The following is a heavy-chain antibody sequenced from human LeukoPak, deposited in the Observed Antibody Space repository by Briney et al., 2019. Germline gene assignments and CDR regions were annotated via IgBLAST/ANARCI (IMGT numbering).Heavy chain of an antibody. D-gene: IGHD3-22*01. J-gene: IGHJ4*02. CDR3: AKALYDSSGYYYDY. V-gene: IGHV3-13*01. CDR1: GFTSSSYD. Sequence: GGSLRLSCAASGFTSSSYDMHWVRQATGKGLEWVSAIGTAGDTYYPGSVKGRFTISRENAKNSLYLQMNSLRAGDTAVYYCAKALYDSSGYYYDYWGQGTLVTVSS. CDR2: IGTAGDT.